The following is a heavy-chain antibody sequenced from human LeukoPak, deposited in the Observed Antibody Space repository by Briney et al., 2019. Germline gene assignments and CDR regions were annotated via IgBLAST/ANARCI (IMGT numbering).Heavy chain of an antibody. Sequence: PGGSLRLSCAASGFTFSGYWMSWVRQAPGKGLEWVANIKKDGSEKYYVDSVKGRFTISRDNAKTSLYLQMNSLRAEDTAVYYCARHLSGITGYTYGRGIGYWGQGTLVTVSS. CDR1: GFTFSGYW. CDR3: ARHLSGITGYTYGRGIGY. CDR2: IKKDGSEK. V-gene: IGHV3-7*01. J-gene: IGHJ4*02. D-gene: IGHD5-18*01.